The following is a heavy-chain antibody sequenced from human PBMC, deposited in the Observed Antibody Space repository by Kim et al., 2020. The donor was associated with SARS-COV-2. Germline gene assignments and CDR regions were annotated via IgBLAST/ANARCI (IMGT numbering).Heavy chain of an antibody. CDR2: INHSGST. D-gene: IGHD6-19*01. CDR3: ARGTRQWLVREAYYYYMDV. Sequence: SETLSLTCAVYGGSFSGYYWSWIRQPPGKGLEWIGEINHSGSTNYNPSLKSRVTISVDTSKNQFSLKLSSVTAADTAVYYCARGTRQWLVREAYYYYMDVWSKGTTVTVSS. CDR1: GGSFSGYY. J-gene: IGHJ6*03. V-gene: IGHV4-34*01.